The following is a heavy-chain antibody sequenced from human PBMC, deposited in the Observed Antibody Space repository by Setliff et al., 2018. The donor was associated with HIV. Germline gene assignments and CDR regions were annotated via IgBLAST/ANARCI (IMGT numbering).Heavy chain of an antibody. CDR2: IYYSGST. J-gene: IGHJ4*02. CDR1: GESLSGYY. Sequence: SETLSLTCAVYGESLSGYYWGWIRQPPGKGLEWIGSIYYSGSTYYNPSLKSRVTISVDTSKNQFSLKLNSVTAADTAMYYCAKGENEQWLVAGLFDYWGQGTLVTVSS. V-gene: IGHV4-34*01. CDR3: AKGENEQWLVAGLFDY. D-gene: IGHD6-19*01.